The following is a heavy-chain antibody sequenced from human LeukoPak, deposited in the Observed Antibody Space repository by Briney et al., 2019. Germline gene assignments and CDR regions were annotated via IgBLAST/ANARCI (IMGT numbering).Heavy chain of an antibody. V-gene: IGHV4-34*01. CDR2: INHSGST. J-gene: IGHJ5*02. Sequence: SETLSLTCAVYGESFSGYYWSWIRQPPGKGLEWIGEINHSGSTNYNPSLKSRVTISVDRSKNQFSLKLSSVTAADTAVYYCARDAYYDFWSGMFDPWGQGTLVTVSS. CDR1: GESFSGYY. CDR3: ARDAYYDFWSGMFDP. D-gene: IGHD3-3*01.